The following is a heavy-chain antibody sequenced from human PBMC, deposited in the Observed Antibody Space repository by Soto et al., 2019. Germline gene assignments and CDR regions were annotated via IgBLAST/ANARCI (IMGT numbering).Heavy chain of an antibody. J-gene: IGHJ3*02. Sequence: EVQLVESWGGLVQPGRSLRLSCAASVFTFDDYGMHWVRQAPGKGLEWVSGISWNSGSIGYADSVKGRFTISRDNARNSLYLQMNSLRAEDTALYYCANGQGNWNDGDGFDIWGQGTTVPVSS. V-gene: IGHV3-9*01. D-gene: IGHD1-1*01. CDR3: ANGQGNWNDGDGFDI. CDR2: ISWNSGSI. CDR1: VFTFDDYG.